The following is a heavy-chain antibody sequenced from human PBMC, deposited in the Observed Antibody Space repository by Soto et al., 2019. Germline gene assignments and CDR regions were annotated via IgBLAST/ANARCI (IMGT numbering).Heavy chain of an antibody. V-gene: IGHV3-30-3*01. D-gene: IGHD3-10*01. CDR1: GFTFSNFA. CDR2: ISHDGTNK. CDR3: ARNYYGSGSYLGPFGY. J-gene: IGHJ4*02. Sequence: GGSLRLSCAASGFTFSNFAIHWVRQAPGKGLEWVAVISHDGTNKYYADSVKGRFTISRDNSNNTLYLQMNSLGAEDTAVYYCARNYYGSGSYLGPFGYWGQGTLVTVSS.